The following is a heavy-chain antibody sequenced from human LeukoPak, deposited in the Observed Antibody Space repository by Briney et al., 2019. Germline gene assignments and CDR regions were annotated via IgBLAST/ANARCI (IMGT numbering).Heavy chain of an antibody. CDR2: IMPLFGTA. D-gene: IGHD4-17*01. CDR3: ARDVHGDYWSGWFNP. V-gene: IGHV1-69*05. CDR1: GGTFNNSA. J-gene: IGHJ5*02. Sequence: SVKVSCKTSGGTFNNSAISWVRQAPGQGLEWLGGIMPLFGTAGYAQKFQGRVTITKDESTRTVYLELTSLTSDDTAVYYCARDVHGDYWSGWFNPWGQGTLFSVSS.